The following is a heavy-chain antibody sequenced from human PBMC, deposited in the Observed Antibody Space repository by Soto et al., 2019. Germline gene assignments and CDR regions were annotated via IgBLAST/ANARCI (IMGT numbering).Heavy chain of an antibody. CDR1: GGSISSGGYS. V-gene: IGHV4-30-2*01. CDR2: IYHSGST. J-gene: IGHJ4*02. Sequence: QLQLQESGSGLVKPSQTLSLTCAVSGGSISSGGYSWSWIRQPPGKGLEWIGYIYHSGSTYYNPSLKSRVTISVDRSKNQFSLKLSSVAAADTAVYYCARNPTAMANFDYWGQGTLVTVSS. D-gene: IGHD5-18*01. CDR3: ARNPTAMANFDY.